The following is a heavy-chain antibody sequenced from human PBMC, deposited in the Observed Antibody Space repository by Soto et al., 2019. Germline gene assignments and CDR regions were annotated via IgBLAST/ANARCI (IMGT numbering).Heavy chain of an antibody. CDR1: GFTFISYA. CDR2: ISGSDYRT. D-gene: IGHD1-26*01. J-gene: IGHJ3*02. Sequence: EVQLLESGGGLVQPGGSLRLSCAASGFTFISYAMNWVRQAPGKGLEWVSAISGSDYRTYYADSVKGRFTISRDNSKNTLYLQLNSLRAENTVVYYSAKFGSHSGRHYDAFYIWGKGTMVTVSS. V-gene: IGHV3-23*01. CDR3: AKFGSHSGRHYDAFYI.